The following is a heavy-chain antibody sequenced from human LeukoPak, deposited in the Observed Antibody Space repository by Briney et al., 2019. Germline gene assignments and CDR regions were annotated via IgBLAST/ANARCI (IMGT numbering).Heavy chain of an antibody. CDR1: GYTFTGYY. J-gene: IGHJ4*02. CDR3: AGDEGGGLIKKAFDY. V-gene: IGHV1-2*06. CDR2: INPNSGGT. D-gene: IGHD2-8*01. Sequence: GASVKVSCKASGYTFTGYYMHWVRQAPGQGLEWMGRINPNSGGTNYAQKFQGGVTMTRDTSISTAYMELSRLRSDDTAVYYCAGDEGGGLIKKAFDYWGQGTLVTVSS.